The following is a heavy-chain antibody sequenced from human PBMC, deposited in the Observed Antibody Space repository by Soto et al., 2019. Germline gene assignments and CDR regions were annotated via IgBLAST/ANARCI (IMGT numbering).Heavy chain of an antibody. D-gene: IGHD3-10*02. CDR1: GDTFSSYA. CDR3: ARDPLSSFARDV. V-gene: IGHV1-69*13. CDR2: IIPTFGRT. J-gene: IGHJ6*02. Sequence: SVKVSCKASGDTFSSYAISWVRQAPGKGLEWMGKIIPTFGRTNYAQKFQGRLTISADDSTSTAYMELTSLESDDTAVYYCARDPLSSFARDVWGQGTTVTVSS.